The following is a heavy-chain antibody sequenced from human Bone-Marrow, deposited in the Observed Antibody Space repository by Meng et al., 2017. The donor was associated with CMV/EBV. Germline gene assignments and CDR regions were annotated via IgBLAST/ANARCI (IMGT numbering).Heavy chain of an antibody. CDR3: ARGRSTTVTSPPLDF. CDR1: GYTFTEYY. D-gene: IGHD4-17*01. V-gene: IGHV1-2*02. CDR2: INPNIGVT. J-gene: IGHJ4*02. Sequence: SGYTFTEYYLHWVRQALGQGLEWMGWINPNIGVTNFAQQFQGRVTMTRDTSITTAYMELSRLMSADTAVYYCARGRSTTVTSPPLDFWGLGTLVTVSS.